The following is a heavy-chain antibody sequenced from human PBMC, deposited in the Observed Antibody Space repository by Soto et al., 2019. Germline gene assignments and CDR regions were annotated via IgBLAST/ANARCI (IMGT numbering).Heavy chain of an antibody. CDR1: GYSISSGYY. J-gene: IGHJ4*02. CDR3: VGRYYDSSGYYSPDLQFDY. Sequence: SETLSLTCAVSGYSISSGYYWGWIRQPPGKGLEWIGSIYHSGSTYYNPSLKSRVTISVDTSKNQFSLKLSSVTAADTAVYYCVGRYYDSSGYYSPDLQFDYWGQGTLVTVSS. CDR2: IYHSGST. V-gene: IGHV4-38-2*01. D-gene: IGHD3-22*01.